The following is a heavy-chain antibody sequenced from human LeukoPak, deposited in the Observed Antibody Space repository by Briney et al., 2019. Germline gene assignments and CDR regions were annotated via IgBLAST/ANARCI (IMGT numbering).Heavy chain of an antibody. D-gene: IGHD3-16*01. CDR1: GFTFSSYA. Sequence: GGSLRLSCAASGFTFSSYAMSWVRQAPGKGLKWVSTINDNGDGTYYADSVMGRFTISRDNSYNTVSLQMNSLRDEDTGVYYCAKGLRTGVGPYMGYHYHMDVWGKGATVTVSS. J-gene: IGHJ6*03. CDR2: INDNGDGT. CDR3: AKGLRTGVGPYMGYHYHMDV. V-gene: IGHV3-23*01.